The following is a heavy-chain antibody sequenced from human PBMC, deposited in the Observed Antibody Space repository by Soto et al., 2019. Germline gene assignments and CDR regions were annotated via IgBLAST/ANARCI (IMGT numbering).Heavy chain of an antibody. V-gene: IGHV1-18*01. Sequence: ASVKVSCKASGYTFTSYGISWVRQAPGQGLEWMGWISAYNGNTNYAQKLQGRVTMTTDTSTSTAYMELRSLRSDDTAVYYCARERMYCSSTSCYYYYYGMEVWGQGTTVTVSS. D-gene: IGHD2-2*01. CDR3: ARERMYCSSTSCYYYYYGMEV. CDR2: ISAYNGNT. J-gene: IGHJ6*02. CDR1: GYTFTSYG.